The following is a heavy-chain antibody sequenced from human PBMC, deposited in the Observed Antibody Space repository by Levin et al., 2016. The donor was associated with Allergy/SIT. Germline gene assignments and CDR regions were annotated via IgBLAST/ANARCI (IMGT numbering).Heavy chain of an antibody. CDR2: IYYSGST. Sequence: SETLSLTCTVSGGSFSSYSWSWIRQPPGKGLEWIGYIYYSGSTTYNPSLKSRVTISLDTSKNQFSLKLSSVTTADTAVYYCAGDYGSGSYRFDFWGQGTLVTVSS. CDR1: GGSFSSYS. J-gene: IGHJ4*02. V-gene: IGHV4-59*01. CDR3: AGDYGSGSYRFDF. D-gene: IGHD3-10*01.